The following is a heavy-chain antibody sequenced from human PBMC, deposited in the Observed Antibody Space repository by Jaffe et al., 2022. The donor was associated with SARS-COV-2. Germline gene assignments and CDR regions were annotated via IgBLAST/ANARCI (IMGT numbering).Heavy chain of an antibody. CDR1: GGSISSGNYY. J-gene: IGHJ5*02. D-gene: IGHD1-20*01. Sequence: QVQLQESGPGLVKPSQTLSLTCTVSGGSISSGNYYWIWIRQPAGKGLEWIGRMYTSGSTNYNPSLKSRVIISLDTSKNQFSLKLSSVAAADTAVYYCARSHGCGDGICPSGFGRWFDPWGQGTLVTVSS. CDR2: MYTSGST. CDR3: ARSHGCGDGICPSGFGRWFDP. V-gene: IGHV4-61*02.